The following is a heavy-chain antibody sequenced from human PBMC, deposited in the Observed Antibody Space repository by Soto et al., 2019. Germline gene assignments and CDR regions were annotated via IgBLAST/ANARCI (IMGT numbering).Heavy chain of an antibody. J-gene: IGHJ3*02. CDR2: IYHSGST. CDR3: ARDRKNGDYAAFDI. V-gene: IGHV4-4*02. Sequence: SETLSLTCAVSSGSISSSNWWSWVRQPPGKGLEWIGEIYHSGSTNYNPSLKSRVTISVDKSKNQFSLKLSSVTAADTAVYYCARDRKNGDYAAFDIWGQGTMVTVSS. CDR1: SGSISSSNW. D-gene: IGHD4-17*01.